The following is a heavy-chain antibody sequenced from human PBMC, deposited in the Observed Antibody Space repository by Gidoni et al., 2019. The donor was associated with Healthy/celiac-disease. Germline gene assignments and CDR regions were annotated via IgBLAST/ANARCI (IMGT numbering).Heavy chain of an antibody. J-gene: IGHJ4*02. Sequence: QVQLVESGGGLVKPGGSLRLSCAASGFTLSDYYMRWIRQAPGKGLEWVSYISSSSSYTNYADSVKGRFTISRDNAKNSLYLQMNSLRAEDTAVYYCARVSDIVLMVYAFDYWGQGTLVTVSS. CDR3: ARVSDIVLMVYAFDY. CDR1: GFTLSDYY. D-gene: IGHD2-8*01. CDR2: ISSSSSYT. V-gene: IGHV3-11*05.